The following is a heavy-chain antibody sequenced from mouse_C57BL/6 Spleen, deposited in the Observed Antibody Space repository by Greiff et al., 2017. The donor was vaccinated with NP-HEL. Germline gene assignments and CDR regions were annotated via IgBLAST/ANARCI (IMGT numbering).Heavy chain of an antibody. CDR3: ARSSCDYEGYAMDY. V-gene: IGHV1-82*01. D-gene: IGHD2-4*01. Sequence: QVQLQQSGPELVKPGASVKISCKASGYAFSSSWMNWVQQRPGKGLEWIGRIYPGDGDTNYNGKFKGKATLTADKSSSTAYMQLSSLTSEDSAIYFCARSSCDYEGYAMDYWGQGTSVTVSS. CDR2: IYPGDGDT. J-gene: IGHJ4*01. CDR1: GYAFSSSW.